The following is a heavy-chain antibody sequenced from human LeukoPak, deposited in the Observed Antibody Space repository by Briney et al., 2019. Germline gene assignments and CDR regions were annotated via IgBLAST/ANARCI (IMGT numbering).Heavy chain of an antibody. Sequence: ASVKVSCRASGYTFTGYYMHWVRQPPGQGLEWMGWINPNSGGINYAQKFQGRVTMTRDTSISTAYMELSRLRSDDTAVYYCARTGGPNIVVVPAAMPGYWGQGTLVTVSS. D-gene: IGHD2-2*01. V-gene: IGHV1-2*02. CDR2: INPNSGGI. CDR3: ARTGGPNIVVVPAAMPGY. J-gene: IGHJ4*02. CDR1: GYTFTGYY.